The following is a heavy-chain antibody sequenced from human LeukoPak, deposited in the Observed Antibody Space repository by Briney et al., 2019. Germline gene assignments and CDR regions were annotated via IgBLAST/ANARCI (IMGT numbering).Heavy chain of an antibody. CDR2: IYTSGST. V-gene: IGHV4-4*07. CDR3: ARDARRSACFFDY. Sequence: SETLSLTCTVSGGSISSYYWSWVRQPAGKGLQWIGRIYTSGSTNYNPSLKSRVTMSIDTSKNQFSLKLSSVTAADTAVYYCARDARRSACFFDYWGQGTLVTVSS. D-gene: IGHD6-19*01. CDR1: GGSISSYY. J-gene: IGHJ4*02.